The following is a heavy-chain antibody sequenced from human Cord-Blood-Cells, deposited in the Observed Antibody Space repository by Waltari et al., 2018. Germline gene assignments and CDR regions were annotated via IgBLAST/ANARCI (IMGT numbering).Heavy chain of an antibody. J-gene: IGHJ4*02. CDR2: IYHSGST. D-gene: IGHD5-12*01. Sequence: QVQLQESGPGLVKPSETLSLTCAVSGYSISSGYYWGWIRQPPGKGLEWIGSIYHSGSTYYNPSLKSRVTISVDTSKNQFSLKLSSVTAADTAVYYCATLTQGLRLSAYYFDYWGQGTLVTVSS. CDR1: GYSISSGYY. V-gene: IGHV4-38-2*01. CDR3: ATLTQGLRLSAYYFDY.